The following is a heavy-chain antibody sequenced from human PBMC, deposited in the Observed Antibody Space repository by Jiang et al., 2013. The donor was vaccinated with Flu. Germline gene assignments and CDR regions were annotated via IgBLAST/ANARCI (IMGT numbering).Heavy chain of an antibody. CDR1: GGTFSSYA. Sequence: GAEVKKPGSSVKVSCKASGGTFSSYAISWVRQAPGQGPEWMGGIIPIFGTANYAQKFQGRVTITADESTSTAYMELSSLRSEDTAVYYCARSIVVVTARAPFDYWGQGTLVTVSS. CDR2: IIPIFGTA. J-gene: IGHJ4*02. D-gene: IGHD2-21*02. CDR3: ARSIVVVTARAPFDY. V-gene: IGHV1-69*01.